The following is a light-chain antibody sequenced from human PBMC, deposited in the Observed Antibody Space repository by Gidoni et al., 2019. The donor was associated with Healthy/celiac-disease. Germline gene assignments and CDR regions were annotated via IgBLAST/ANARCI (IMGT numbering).Light chain of an antibody. CDR3: QQYGSSLIT. Sequence: EIVLTQSTGTLSLSPGERATLSCRASQSVSSSYLAWYQQKPGQATRLLIYGASSRATGIPDRFSGSGSGTDFTLTISRLEPEDFAVYYCQQYGSSLITFGQGTRLEIK. CDR2: GAS. J-gene: IGKJ5*01. CDR1: QSVSSSY. V-gene: IGKV3-20*01.